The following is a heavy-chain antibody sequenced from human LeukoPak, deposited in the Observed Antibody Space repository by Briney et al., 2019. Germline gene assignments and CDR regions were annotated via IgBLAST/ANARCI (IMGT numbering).Heavy chain of an antibody. CDR3: ARFRYYDSSGYYPYYFDY. Sequence: PSETLSLTCTVSGGSISSYYWSWIRQPPGKGLEWIGYIYYSGSTNYNPSLKSRVTISVDTSKNQFSLKLSSVTAADTAMYYCARFRYYDSSGYYPYYFDYWGQGTLVTVSS. J-gene: IGHJ4*02. V-gene: IGHV4-59*01. CDR2: IYYSGST. CDR1: GGSISSYY. D-gene: IGHD3-22*01.